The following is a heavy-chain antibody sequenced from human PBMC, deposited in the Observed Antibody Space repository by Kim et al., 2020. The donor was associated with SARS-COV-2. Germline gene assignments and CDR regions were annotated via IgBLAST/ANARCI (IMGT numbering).Heavy chain of an antibody. CDR3: TRLHYYYDSSGYAFDI. CDR2: IRSKANSYAT. Sequence: GGSLRLSCAVSGFTFSGSAMHWVRQASGKGLEWVGRIRSKANSYATAYAASVKGRFTISRDDSKNTAYLQMNSLKTEDTAVYYCTRLHYYYDSSGYAFDIWGQGTMVTVSS. CDR1: GFTFSGSA. J-gene: IGHJ3*02. V-gene: IGHV3-73*01. D-gene: IGHD3-22*01.